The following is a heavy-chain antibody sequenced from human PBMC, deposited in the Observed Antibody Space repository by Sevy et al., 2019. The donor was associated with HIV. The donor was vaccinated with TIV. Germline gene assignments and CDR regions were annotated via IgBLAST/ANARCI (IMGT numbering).Heavy chain of an antibody. D-gene: IGHD5-18*01. J-gene: IGHJ4*02. CDR3: ARGLRYVRGYGYGYSGY. CDR2: MNPNRGNT. CDR1: GYTFTSYD. Sequence: ASVKLSCKASGYTFTSYDINWVRQATGQGLEWMGWMNPNRGNTGYAQKFQGRVTMTRNTSISTAYMELSSLRSEDTAVYYCARGLRYVRGYGYGYSGYWGQGTLVTVSS. V-gene: IGHV1-8*01.